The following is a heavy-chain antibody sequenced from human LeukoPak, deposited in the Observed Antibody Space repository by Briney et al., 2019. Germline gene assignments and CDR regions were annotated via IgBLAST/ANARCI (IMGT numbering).Heavy chain of an antibody. D-gene: IGHD3-10*01. V-gene: IGHV3-30*03. CDR2: ISYDGSNK. J-gene: IGHJ4*02. CDR1: GFTFSSYV. Sequence: GGSLRLSCAASGFTFSSYVMHWVRQAPGKGLEWVAVISYDGSNKYYADSVKGRFTISRDNSKNTLYLQMNSLRAEDTAVYYCARGVRFDYWGQGTLVTVSS. CDR3: ARGVRFDY.